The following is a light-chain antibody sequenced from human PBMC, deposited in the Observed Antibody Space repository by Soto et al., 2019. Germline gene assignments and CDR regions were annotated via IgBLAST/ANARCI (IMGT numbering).Light chain of an antibody. Sequence: QSVLTQVASASRSPGQSVRISSTGTSSDVGGYNYVSWYQQHPGKTPKLMIYEVTKRPSGVPDRFSGSKSGDTASLTVSGLQAEDEADYYCSSYAGSNNYVFGTGTKVTV. CDR2: EVT. V-gene: IGLV2-8*02. J-gene: IGLJ1*01. CDR1: SSDVGGYNY. CDR3: SSYAGSNNYV.